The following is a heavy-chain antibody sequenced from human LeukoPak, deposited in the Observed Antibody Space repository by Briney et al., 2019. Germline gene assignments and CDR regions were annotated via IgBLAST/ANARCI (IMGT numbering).Heavy chain of an antibody. Sequence: ASVKVSCKASGYTFTRYYMHWVRQAPGQGLEWMGWINPNSGGTNYAQKFQGRVTMTRDTSISTAYMELSRLRSDDTAVYYCARDVGLWCGELSNEGNYFDYWGQGTLVTVSS. CDR1: GYTFTRYY. D-gene: IGHD3-10*01. CDR2: INPNSGGT. V-gene: IGHV1-2*02. J-gene: IGHJ4*02. CDR3: ARDVGLWCGELSNEGNYFDY.